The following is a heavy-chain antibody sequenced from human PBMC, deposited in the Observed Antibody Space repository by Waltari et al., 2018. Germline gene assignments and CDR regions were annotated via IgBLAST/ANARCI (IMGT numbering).Heavy chain of an antibody. D-gene: IGHD6-19*01. CDR2: IYYSGST. Sequence: QLQLQESGPGLVKPSETLSLTCTVSGGSISSSSYYWGWIRQPPGKGLEWIGSIYYSGSTYYNPSLKSRVTISVDTSKNQFSLKLSSVTAADTAVYYCATGTVYSSGWYYDAFDIWGQGTMVTVSS. CDR1: GGSISSSSYY. V-gene: IGHV4-39*07. CDR3: ATGTVYSSGWYYDAFDI. J-gene: IGHJ3*02.